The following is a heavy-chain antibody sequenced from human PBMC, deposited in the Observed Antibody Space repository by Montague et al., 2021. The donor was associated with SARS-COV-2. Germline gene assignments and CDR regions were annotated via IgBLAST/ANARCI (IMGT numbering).Heavy chain of an antibody. Sequence: SDTLSLTCIVSGGSTNYYYWSWIRQSPGKGLEWIGYMYYSGSTNYNPSLKSRVTMSIDRSKNQFSLKLRSATAADTAVYYCARVARYCTNGVCQTYYYYGLDVWGQGTTVTVSS. V-gene: IGHV4-59*07. CDR3: ARVARYCTNGVCQTYYYYGLDV. CDR2: MYYSGST. D-gene: IGHD2-8*01. CDR1: GGSTNYYY. J-gene: IGHJ6*02.